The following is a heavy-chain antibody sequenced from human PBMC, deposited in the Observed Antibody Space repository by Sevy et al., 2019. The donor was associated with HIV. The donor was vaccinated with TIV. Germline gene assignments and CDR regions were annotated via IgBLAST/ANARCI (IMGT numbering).Heavy chain of an antibody. J-gene: IGHJ3*02. Sequence: GGSLRLSCAVSGFTFRSYAMSWVRQAPGKGLEWVSSISGPGALTYYAESLKGRFTISRDNSKDTLFLQMYSLRAEDTAFYYCAKGDEPAADYADYVPDAFDIWGQGTMVTVSS. D-gene: IGHD4-17*01. CDR2: ISGPGALT. CDR1: GFTFRSYA. CDR3: AKGDEPAADYADYVPDAFDI. V-gene: IGHV3-23*01.